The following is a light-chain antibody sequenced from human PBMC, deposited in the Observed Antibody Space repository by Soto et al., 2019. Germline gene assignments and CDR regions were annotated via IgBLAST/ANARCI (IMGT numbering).Light chain of an antibody. CDR2: EVS. CDR1: SSEVGGYDY. J-gene: IGLJ1*01. CDR3: SSYSISTAYL. Sequence: QSLLTQPASVSGSPGHSITISCTGTSSEVGGYDYVSWYQLHPGKAPKLMIFEVSNRPSGVSYRFSGSKSGNTASLTISGLQAEDEADYFCSSYSISTAYLFGTGTKV. V-gene: IGLV2-14*01.